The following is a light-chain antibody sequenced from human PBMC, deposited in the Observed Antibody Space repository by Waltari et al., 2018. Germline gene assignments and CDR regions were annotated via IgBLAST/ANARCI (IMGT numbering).Light chain of an antibody. J-gene: IGKJ4*01. Sequence: CRASQSVSTISLTGYLRKPGQAPRLLIYGISSRATGIPDRFSDSGSRTDYTLTISRLQPDEFAIYYWQQYDGIVVTFGGGTKVEI. CDR3: QQYDGIVVT. CDR1: QSVSTIS. V-gene: IGKV3-20*01. CDR2: GIS.